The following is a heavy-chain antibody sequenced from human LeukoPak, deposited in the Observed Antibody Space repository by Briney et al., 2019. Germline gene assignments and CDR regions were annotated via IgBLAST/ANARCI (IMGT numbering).Heavy chain of an antibody. D-gene: IGHD2-21*01. V-gene: IGHV3-23*01. Sequence: GGSLRLSCAASGFTFSSCAMSWVRQAPGKGLEWVSAISGSGGSTYYADSVKGRFTISRDNSKNTLYLQMNSLRAEDTAVYYCAKVVVVTNKFDYWGQGTLVTVSS. J-gene: IGHJ4*02. CDR2: ISGSGGST. CDR3: AKVVVVTNKFDY. CDR1: GFTFSSCA.